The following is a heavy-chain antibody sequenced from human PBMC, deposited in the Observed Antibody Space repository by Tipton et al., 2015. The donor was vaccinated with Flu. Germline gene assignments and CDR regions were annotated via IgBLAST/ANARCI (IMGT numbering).Heavy chain of an antibody. V-gene: IGHV4-39*07. J-gene: IGHJ5*02. CDR3: ARDAMIVAEGWFDP. CDR2: IYHSGST. Sequence: TLSLTCTVSGGSISSSSYYWGWIRQPPGKGLEWIRSIYHSGSTYYNPSLKSRVTISVDTSKNQFSLKLSSVTAADTAVYYCARDAMIVAEGWFDPWGQGTLVTVSS. D-gene: IGHD3-22*01. CDR1: GGSISSSSYY.